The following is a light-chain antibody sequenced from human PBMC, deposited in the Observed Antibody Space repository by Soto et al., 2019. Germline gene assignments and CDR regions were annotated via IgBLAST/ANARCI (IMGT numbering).Light chain of an antibody. J-gene: IGKJ5*01. V-gene: IGKV3D-15*01. CDR2: GAS. CDR3: QQYNKWPLIT. CDR1: QSVGNG. Sequence: EIVMTQSPATLSVSPLEADALXSTASQSVGNGLAWYRQKPGQAPRLLIYGASTRATGTPARFSGSGSGTEFTLTISSLQSEDFALYYCQQYNKWPLITFGQGTRLEIK.